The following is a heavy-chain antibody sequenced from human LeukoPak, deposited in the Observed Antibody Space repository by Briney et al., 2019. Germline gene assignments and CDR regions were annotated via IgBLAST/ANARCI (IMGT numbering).Heavy chain of an antibody. CDR3: AKDERQWLAPFDY. J-gene: IGHJ4*02. V-gene: IGHV3-30*18. CDR1: GFTFSSYG. Sequence: GGSLRLSCAASGFTFSSYGMHWVRQAPGKGLEWVAVISYDGSNKYYADSVKGRFTISRDNSKNTLYLQMNSLRAEDPAVYYCAKDERQWLAPFDYWGQGTLVTVSS. D-gene: IGHD6-19*01. CDR2: ISYDGSNK.